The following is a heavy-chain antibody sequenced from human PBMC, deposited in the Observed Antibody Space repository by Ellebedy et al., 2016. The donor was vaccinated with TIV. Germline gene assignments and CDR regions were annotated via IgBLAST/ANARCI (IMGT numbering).Heavy chain of an antibody. Sequence: GESLKISXQVSGYRFTNFWIAWVRQAPGKGLEWVAVISYDGSQTIYADSVKGRFTVSRDNSKNTLNLHVTGLRPEDTALYYCAKDFYESAQSFYYGLDVWGQGTTVTVSS. J-gene: IGHJ6*02. CDR2: ISYDGSQT. CDR3: AKDFYESAQSFYYGLDV. CDR1: GYRFTNFW. D-gene: IGHD2/OR15-2a*01. V-gene: IGHV3-30*18.